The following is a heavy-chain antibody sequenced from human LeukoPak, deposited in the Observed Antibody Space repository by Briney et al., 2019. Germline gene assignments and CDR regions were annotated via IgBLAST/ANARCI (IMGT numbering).Heavy chain of an antibody. J-gene: IGHJ1*01. CDR2: INHSGST. Sequence: SETLSLTCAVYGGSFSGYYWSWIRQPPGKGLEWIGEINHSGSTTYNPSLKSRVTISVDTSKNQFSLKLSSVTAADTAVYYCARGTVGLAEYFQHWGQGTLVTVSS. CDR1: GGSFSGYY. D-gene: IGHD4-11*01. CDR3: ARGTVGLAEYFQH. V-gene: IGHV4-34*01.